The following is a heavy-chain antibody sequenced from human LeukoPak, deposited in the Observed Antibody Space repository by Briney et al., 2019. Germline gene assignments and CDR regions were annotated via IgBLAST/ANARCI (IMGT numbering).Heavy chain of an antibody. CDR1: GGSISSYY. CDR3: ARQSGDYLH. CDR2: IYYSGST. Sequence: SETLSLTCTASGGSISSYYWSWIRQPPGKGLEWIGYIYYSGSTNYNPSLKSRVTISVDTSKNQFSLKLTSVTAADTAVYYCARQSGDYLHWGQGTLVTVSS. V-gene: IGHV4-59*08. D-gene: IGHD4-17*01. J-gene: IGHJ4*02.